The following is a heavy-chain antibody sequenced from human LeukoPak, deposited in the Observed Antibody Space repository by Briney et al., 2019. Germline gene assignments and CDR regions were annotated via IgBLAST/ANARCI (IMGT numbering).Heavy chain of an antibody. Sequence: SETLSLTCAVYGGSFSGYYWSWIRQPPGKGLEWIGEINHSGSTNCNPSLKSRVTMSVDTSKNQFSLKLSSVTAADTAVYYCAREPVAGLFDYWGQGTLATVSS. V-gene: IGHV4-34*01. D-gene: IGHD6-19*01. CDR1: GGSFSGYY. J-gene: IGHJ4*02. CDR3: AREPVAGLFDY. CDR2: INHSGST.